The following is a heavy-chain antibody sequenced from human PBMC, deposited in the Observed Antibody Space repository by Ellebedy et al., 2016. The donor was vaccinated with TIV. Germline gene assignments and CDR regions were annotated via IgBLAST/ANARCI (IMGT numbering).Heavy chain of an antibody. D-gene: IGHD3-22*01. CDR1: GFTFSSYG. V-gene: IGHV3-30*18. CDR2: ISYDGSNK. CDR3: AKEVTVDYDSGG. J-gene: IGHJ4*02. Sequence: GESLKISXAASGFTFSSYGMHWVRQAPGKGLEWVAVISYDGSNKYYADSVKGRFTISKDNSKNTLYLQMNSLRAEDTAVYYCAKEVTVDYDSGGWGQGTLVTVSS.